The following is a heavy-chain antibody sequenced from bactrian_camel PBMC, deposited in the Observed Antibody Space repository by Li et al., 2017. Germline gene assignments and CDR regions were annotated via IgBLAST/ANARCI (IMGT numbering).Heavy chain of an antibody. J-gene: IGHJ4*01. V-gene: IGHV3S53*01. CDR3: AADWGRCYVIGKVDLGRIDH. D-gene: IGHD1*01. Sequence: VRAGTSLTLTCVTSGYTDDGHCMGWFRQVPGKQREKVALIGSDRATHYSQSVKGRFTISKDKDENMLYLQMNSLKVEDTAMYYCAADWGRCYVIGKVDLGRIDHWGLGTQVTVS. CDR1: GYTDDGHC. CDR2: IGSDRAT.